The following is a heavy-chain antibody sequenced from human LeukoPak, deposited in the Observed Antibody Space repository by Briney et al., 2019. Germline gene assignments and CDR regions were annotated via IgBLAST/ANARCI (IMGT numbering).Heavy chain of an antibody. V-gene: IGHV4-39*07. CDR3: ARDPYSGSYGPHYYYYMDV. CDR2: IYYSGST. CDR1: GGSISGTSYS. Sequence: SETLSLTCTVSGGSISGTSYSWGWIRQPPGKGLEWIGSIYYSGSTYYNPSLKSRVTISVDTSKNQVSLKLSSVTAADTAVYYCARDPYSGSYGPHYYYYMDVWGKGTTVTVSS. J-gene: IGHJ6*03. D-gene: IGHD1-26*01.